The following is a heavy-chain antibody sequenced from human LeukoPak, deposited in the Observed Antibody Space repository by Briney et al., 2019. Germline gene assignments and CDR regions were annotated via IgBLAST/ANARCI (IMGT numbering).Heavy chain of an antibody. J-gene: IGHJ4*02. CDR1: GGSISSSSYY. CDR2: IYYSGST. Sequence: PSETLSLTCTVSGGSISSSSYYWGWIRQPPGKGLEWIGSIYYSGSTYYNPSLKSRVTISVDTSKNQFSLKLSSVTAADTAVYYCARRNYGSGSDYHFDYWGRGTLVTVSS. CDR3: ARRNYGSGSDYHFDY. V-gene: IGHV4-39*01. D-gene: IGHD3-10*01.